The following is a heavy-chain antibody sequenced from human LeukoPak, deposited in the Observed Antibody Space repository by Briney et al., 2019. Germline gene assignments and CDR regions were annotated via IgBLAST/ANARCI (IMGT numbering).Heavy chain of an antibody. CDR1: GVTFDDYA. J-gene: IGHJ6*03. D-gene: IGHD3-22*01. CDR3: ARNPPDSSDYYGTHYSHYMDV. Sequence: PGGSLRLSCADSGVTFDDYAMHRVRQAPGKGLEWVSGISWNGVVIAYAESVKGRFTISRDNAKNSRYLQIKRPRAQCTAVYNLARNPPDSSDYYGTHYSHYMDVWGKGTTVTVPS. CDR2: ISWNGVVI. V-gene: IGHV3-9*01.